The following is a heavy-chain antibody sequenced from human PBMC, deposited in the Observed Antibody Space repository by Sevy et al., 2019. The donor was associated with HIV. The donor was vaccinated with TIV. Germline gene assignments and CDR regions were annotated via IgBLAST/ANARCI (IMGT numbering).Heavy chain of an antibody. Sequence: GGSLRLSCAASGFTFSSYAMHRVRQAPRKGLEWVAVISYDGSNKYYADSVKGRFTISRDNSKNTLYLQMNSLRAEDTAVYYCATYSYYYDSSGYFDYWGQGTLVTVSS. J-gene: IGHJ4*02. CDR1: GFTFSSYA. CDR3: ATYSYYYDSSGYFDY. D-gene: IGHD3-22*01. CDR2: ISYDGSNK. V-gene: IGHV3-30*04.